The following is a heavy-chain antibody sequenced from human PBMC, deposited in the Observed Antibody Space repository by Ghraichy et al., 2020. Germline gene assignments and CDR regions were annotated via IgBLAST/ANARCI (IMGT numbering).Heavy chain of an antibody. CDR3: ARDQEWRASSSGFDP. Sequence: SQTLSLTCTVSGDSLNNYYWSWIRQAPGKGLEWIGSIYHNGRTKYNPSLKSLVTMSVDTSKNQFSLSLTSVTAADTAVFYCARDQEWRASSSGFDPWGKGTLVSVSP. CDR2: IYHNGRT. V-gene: IGHV4-59*01. D-gene: IGHD2-2*01. J-gene: IGHJ5*02. CDR1: GDSLNNYY.